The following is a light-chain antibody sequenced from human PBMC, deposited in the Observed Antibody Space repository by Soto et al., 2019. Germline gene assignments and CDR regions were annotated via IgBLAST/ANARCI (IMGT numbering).Light chain of an antibody. V-gene: IGKV1-9*01. Sequence: DIQLNQSPSFLSASVGDRVTITCRASQGISSSLAWYQQKPGKAPNLLIYAASTLQTGVPTRFSGSGSGTEFTLTISSLQPEDFASYYCEQVNSYPLTFGGGTKVEIK. CDR3: EQVNSYPLT. CDR1: QGISSS. CDR2: AAS. J-gene: IGKJ4*01.